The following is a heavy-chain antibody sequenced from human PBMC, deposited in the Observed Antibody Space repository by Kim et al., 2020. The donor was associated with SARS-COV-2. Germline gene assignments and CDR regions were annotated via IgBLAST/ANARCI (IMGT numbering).Heavy chain of an antibody. D-gene: IGHD5-18*01. CDR2: INSDGSST. Sequence: GGSLRLSCAASGFTFSSYWMHWVRQAPGKGLVWVSRINSDGSSTSYADSVKGRFTISRDNAKNTLYLQMNSLRAEDTAVYYCARVVSGYSYETGYYYGMDVWGQGTTVTVSS. V-gene: IGHV3-74*01. J-gene: IGHJ6*02. CDR3: ARVVSGYSYETGYYYGMDV. CDR1: GFTFSSYW.